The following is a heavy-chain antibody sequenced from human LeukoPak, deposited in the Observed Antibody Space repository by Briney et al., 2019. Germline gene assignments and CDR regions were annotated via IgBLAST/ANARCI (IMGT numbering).Heavy chain of an antibody. J-gene: IGHJ4*02. D-gene: IGHD2-2*01. CDR2: IYSGGGT. Sequence: GGSLRLSCAASGFTVSSNYMSWVRQAPGKGLEWVSVIYSGGGTYYADSVKGRFTISRDNSKSTLCLQMNSLRAEDTAVYYCARVNIVVVPAAMRAYYFDYWGQGTLVTVSS. V-gene: IGHV3-53*01. CDR1: GFTVSSNY. CDR3: ARVNIVVVPAAMRAYYFDY.